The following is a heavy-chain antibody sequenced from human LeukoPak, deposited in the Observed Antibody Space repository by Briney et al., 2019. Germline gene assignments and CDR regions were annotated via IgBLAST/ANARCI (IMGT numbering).Heavy chain of an antibody. Sequence: NTSETLSLTCTVSGDSISSSTYYWGWIRQPPGKWLEWIGSIYYSGSTYYNPSLKSRVTISVDTSKNQFSLKLSPVTAADTAVYYSASGFNFWSGYYNWYFDPWGQGTLVTVSS. CDR2: IYYSGST. D-gene: IGHD3-3*01. CDR3: ASGFNFWSGYYNWYFDP. V-gene: IGHV4-39*01. J-gene: IGHJ5*02. CDR1: GDSISSSTYY.